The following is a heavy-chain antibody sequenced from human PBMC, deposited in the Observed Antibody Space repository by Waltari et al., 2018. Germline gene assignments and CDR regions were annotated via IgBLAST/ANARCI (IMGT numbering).Heavy chain of an antibody. Sequence: QVQLVESGGGVVQPGRSLGLSLAASGCPFSRHARHWVRRAPGKGLEWVAVMWYDGSNKYYADSVKGRFTISRDNSKNTLYLQMNSLRAEDTAVYYCARDLGRAAAGTFDHWGQGTLVTVSS. CDR1: GCPFSRHA. D-gene: IGHD6-13*01. CDR2: MWYDGSNK. CDR3: ARDLGRAAAGTFDH. V-gene: IGHV3-33*01. J-gene: IGHJ4*02.